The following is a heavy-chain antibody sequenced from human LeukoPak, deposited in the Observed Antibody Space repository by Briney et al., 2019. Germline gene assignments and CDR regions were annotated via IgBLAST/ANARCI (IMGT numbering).Heavy chain of an antibody. J-gene: IGHJ3*02. V-gene: IGHV3-30-3*01. D-gene: IGHD2-21*01. CDR3: ARDILGADWVI. Sequence: GGSLRLSCAASGFTFSSYAMHWVRQAPGKGLEWVAVISYDGSNKYYADSVKGRFTISRDNSKNTLYLQMNSLRAEDTAVYYCARDILGADWVIWGQGTMVTASS. CDR1: GFTFSSYA. CDR2: ISYDGSNK.